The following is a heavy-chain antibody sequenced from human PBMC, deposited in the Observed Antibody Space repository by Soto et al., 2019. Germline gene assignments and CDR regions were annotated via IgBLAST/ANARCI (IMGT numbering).Heavy chain of an antibody. CDR1: GGSINSSSYF. Sequence: PSETLSLTCSVSGGSINSSSYFWGWVRQPPGKGLEWSGRIYDSGSTYYNPSLRSRVTISVDTSKTQFSLKLSSVTAADTAVFYCARHYSSGSRNWFDPWGQGTLVTVSS. D-gene: IGHD6-19*01. CDR2: IYDSGST. V-gene: IGHV4-39*01. J-gene: IGHJ5*02. CDR3: ARHYSSGSRNWFDP.